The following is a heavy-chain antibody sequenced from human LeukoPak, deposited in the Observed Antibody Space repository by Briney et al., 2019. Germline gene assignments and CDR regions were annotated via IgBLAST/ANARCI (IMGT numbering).Heavy chain of an antibody. CDR1: GGSFSGYY. CDR2: INHSGST. D-gene: IGHD3-9*01. J-gene: IGHJ4*02. CDR3: ARFAVRYFDWPQHKKPVWYFDY. Sequence: PSETLSLTCAVYGGSFSGYYWSWIRQPPGKGLEWIGEINHSGSTNYNPSLKSRVTISVDTSKNQFSLKLSSVTAADTAVYYCARFAVRYFDWPQHKKPVWYFDYWGQGTLVTVSS. V-gene: IGHV4-34*01.